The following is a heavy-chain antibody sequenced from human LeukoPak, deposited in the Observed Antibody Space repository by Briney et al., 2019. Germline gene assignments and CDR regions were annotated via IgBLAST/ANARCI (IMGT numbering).Heavy chain of an antibody. Sequence: GRSLRLSCAASGLTFSNYGMHWVRQAQGKGLEWVAVIWYDGSNKYYADCVKGRFTISRDNSKNTLYLQMNSLRAEDTAVYYCAPQTFDYWGRGTLVAVSS. J-gene: IGHJ4*02. CDR3: APQTFDY. CDR2: IWYDGSNK. V-gene: IGHV3-33*01. CDR1: GLTFSNYG.